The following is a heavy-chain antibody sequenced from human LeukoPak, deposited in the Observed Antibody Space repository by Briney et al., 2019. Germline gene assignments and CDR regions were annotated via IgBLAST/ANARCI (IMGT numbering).Heavy chain of an antibody. Sequence: PSETLSLTCTVSGGFISNYYWSWIRQPAGEEPEWIGRIHSSGSTLYNPSLKSRVTVSVDTSKNQFSLRLTSATAADTAVYYCARGPTHGGTYFDSWGQGTLVTVSS. V-gene: IGHV4-4*07. CDR2: IHSSGST. J-gene: IGHJ4*02. D-gene: IGHD2-15*01. CDR3: ARGPTHGGTYFDS. CDR1: GGFISNYY.